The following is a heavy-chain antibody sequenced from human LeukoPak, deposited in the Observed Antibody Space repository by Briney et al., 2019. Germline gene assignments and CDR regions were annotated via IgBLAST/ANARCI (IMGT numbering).Heavy chain of an antibody. CDR2: ISYDGSNK. D-gene: IGHD6-13*01. J-gene: IGHJ6*02. Sequence: PGRSLRLSCAASGFTFSSYAMHWVRQAPGKGLEWVAVISYDGSNKYYADSVKGRFTISRDNSKNTLYLQMNSLRAEDTAVYYCARSIAAAGPNHKSYYYYGMDVWGQGTTVTVSS. V-gene: IGHV3-30-3*01. CDR1: GFTFSSYA. CDR3: ARSIAAAGPNHKSYYYYGMDV.